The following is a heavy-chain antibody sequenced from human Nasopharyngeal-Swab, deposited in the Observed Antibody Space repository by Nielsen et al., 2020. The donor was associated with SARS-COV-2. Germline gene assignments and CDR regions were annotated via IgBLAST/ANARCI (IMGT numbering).Heavy chain of an antibody. Sequence: PGKELEWIGEINHSGSTNYNPSLKSRVTISVDTSKNQFSLKLSSVTAADTAVYYCARAGDIRYHYYGMDVWGQGTTVTVSS. D-gene: IGHD2-21*01. J-gene: IGHJ6*02. CDR3: ARAGDIRYHYYGMDV. CDR2: INHSGST. V-gene: IGHV4-34*01.